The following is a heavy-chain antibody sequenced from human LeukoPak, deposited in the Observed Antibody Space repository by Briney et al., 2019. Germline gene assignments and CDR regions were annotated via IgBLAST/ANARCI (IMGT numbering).Heavy chain of an antibody. CDR1: GGSISSYY. J-gene: IGHJ4*02. CDR3: ASSEYSSSSPDY. Sequence: PSETLSLTCTVSGGSISSYYWSWIRQPPGKGLEWIGYIYYSGSTNYNPSLKSRVTISVDTSKNQFSQKLSSVTAADTAVYYCASSEYSSSSPDYWGQGTLDTVSS. D-gene: IGHD6-6*01. V-gene: IGHV4-59*01. CDR2: IYYSGST.